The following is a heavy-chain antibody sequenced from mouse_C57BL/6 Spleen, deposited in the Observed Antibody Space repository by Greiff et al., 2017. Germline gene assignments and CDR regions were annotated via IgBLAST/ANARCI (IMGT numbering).Heavy chain of an antibody. V-gene: IGHV1-55*01. CDR1: GYTFTSYW. CDR2: IYPGSGST. Sequence: VKLQESGAELVKPGASVKMSCKASGYTFTSYWITWVKQRPGQGLEWIGDIYPGSGSTNYNEKFKSKATLTVDTSSSTAYMQLSSLTSEDSAVYYCARWELITTVVAPYFDYWGQGTTLTVSS. CDR3: ARWELITTVVAPYFDY. D-gene: IGHD1-1*01. J-gene: IGHJ2*01.